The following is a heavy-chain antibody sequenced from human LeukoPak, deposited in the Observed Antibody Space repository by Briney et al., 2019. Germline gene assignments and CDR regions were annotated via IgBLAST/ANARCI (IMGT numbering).Heavy chain of an antibody. CDR1: GFTFSSYE. CDR3: AKDGAWLRFDD. CDR2: ISSSGSTI. V-gene: IGHV3-48*03. D-gene: IGHD5-12*01. Sequence: TGGSLRLSCAASGFTFSSYEMNWVRQAPGKGLEWVSYISSSGSTIYYADSVKGRFTISRDNAKNSLYLQMNSLRADDTAVYYCAKDGAWLRFDDWGQGILVTVSS. J-gene: IGHJ4*02.